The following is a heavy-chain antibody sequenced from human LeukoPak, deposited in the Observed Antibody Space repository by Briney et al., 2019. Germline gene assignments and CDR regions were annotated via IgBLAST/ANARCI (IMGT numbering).Heavy chain of an antibody. CDR2: IYYSGST. CDR3: ASSQVWFGELLSTLSYFDS. V-gene: IGHV4-39*07. CDR1: GGSISSSSYY. Sequence: SETLSLTCTVSGGSISSSSYYWGWIRQPPGKGREWIGSIYYSGSTYYNPSLKSLVTISVDTAKNQFSLKLSSVNAADTAVYYCASSQVWFGELLSTLSYFDSWGQGTLVTVSS. D-gene: IGHD3-10*01. J-gene: IGHJ4*02.